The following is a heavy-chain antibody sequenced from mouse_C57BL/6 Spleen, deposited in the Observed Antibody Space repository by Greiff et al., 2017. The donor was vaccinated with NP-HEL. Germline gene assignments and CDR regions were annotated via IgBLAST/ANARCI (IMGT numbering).Heavy chain of an antibody. CDR2: ISDGGSYT. V-gene: IGHV5-4*01. D-gene: IGHD1-1*01. Sequence: EVQLVESGGGLVKPGGSLKLSCAASGFTFSSYAMSWVRQTPEKRLEWVATISDGGSYTYYPDNVKGRFTISRDNAKNNLYLQMSHLKSEDTAMYYCARDPYGSSYRYFDVWGTGTTVTVSS. J-gene: IGHJ1*03. CDR3: ARDPYGSSYRYFDV. CDR1: GFTFSSYA.